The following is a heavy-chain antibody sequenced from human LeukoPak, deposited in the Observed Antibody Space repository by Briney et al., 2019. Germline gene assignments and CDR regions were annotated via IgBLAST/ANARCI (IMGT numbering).Heavy chain of an antibody. Sequence: PSETLSLTCTVSGGSISSSSYYWGWIRQPPGKGLEWIGSIYYSGSTYYNPSLKSRVTISVDTSKNQFSLKLSSVTAADTAVYYCARHEGGNWNYWYFDLWGRGTLVTVSS. D-gene: IGHD1-1*01. CDR3: ARHEGGNWNYWYFDL. CDR2: IYYSGST. V-gene: IGHV4-39*01. J-gene: IGHJ2*01. CDR1: GGSISSSSYY.